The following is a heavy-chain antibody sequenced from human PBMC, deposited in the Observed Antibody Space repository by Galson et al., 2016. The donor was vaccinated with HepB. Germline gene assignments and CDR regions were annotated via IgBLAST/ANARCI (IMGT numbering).Heavy chain of an antibody. D-gene: IGHD3-22*01. CDR2: IDPSDSYV. CDR1: GYIFTSYW. CDR3: ARGKSTSGWGGYFYMDV. V-gene: IGHV5-10-1*01. Sequence: QSGAEVKKPGESLKISCKTSGYIFTSYWIDWVRQMPGKGLEWLGRIDPSDSYVNYGPSFRGHVTLSVEKSISTAYLQWSRLKAPDTAVYYCARGKSTSGWGGYFYMDVWGKGTTVTVSS. J-gene: IGHJ6*03.